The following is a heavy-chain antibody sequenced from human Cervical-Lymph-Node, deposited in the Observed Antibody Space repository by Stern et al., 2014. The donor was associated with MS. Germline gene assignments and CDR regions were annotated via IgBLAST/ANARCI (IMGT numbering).Heavy chain of an antibody. D-gene: IGHD2-15*01. J-gene: IGHJ1*01. V-gene: IGHV3-48*02. Sequence: EVQLVESGGGLVPPGGSLRLSCAASGFTFSSYTMNWVRQAPGKGLEWISYIGSSSSTIYYADSVKGRFTISRDNAKNSLYLQMSSLRDEDTAVYYCARDYCSGGSCYGYFQHWGQGTLVTVSS. CDR2: IGSSSSTI. CDR3: ARDYCSGGSCYGYFQH. CDR1: GFTFSSYT.